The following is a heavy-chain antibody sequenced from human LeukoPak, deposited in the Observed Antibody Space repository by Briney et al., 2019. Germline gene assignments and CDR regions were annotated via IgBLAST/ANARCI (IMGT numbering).Heavy chain of an antibody. D-gene: IGHD1-14*01. CDR3: ARDGTYNSFDY. CDR1: GGSISSYY. CDR2: IYSSGST. J-gene: IGHJ4*02. V-gene: IGHV4-4*07. Sequence: PSETLSLTCTVSGGSISSYYWRWIRQPAGKGLEWIGRIYSSGSTTYNPSLKSRVTLSVDTSKNQFALKLSSVTAADTAMYYCARDGTYNSFDYWGQGTLVTVSS.